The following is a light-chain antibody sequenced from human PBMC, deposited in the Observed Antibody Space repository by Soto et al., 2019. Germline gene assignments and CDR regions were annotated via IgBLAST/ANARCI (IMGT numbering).Light chain of an antibody. Sequence: IHMTQSPSSVSASVLYRVTITFLASQGINRWLAWYQQKLGKAPKLLIYAASTLQSGVPSRFSGSGSGTDFTLTISCLQSEGFATYYCQQYYSYPRTFGQGTKVDIK. CDR2: AAS. CDR1: QGINRW. J-gene: IGKJ1*01. V-gene: IGKV1-8*01. CDR3: QQYYSYPRT.